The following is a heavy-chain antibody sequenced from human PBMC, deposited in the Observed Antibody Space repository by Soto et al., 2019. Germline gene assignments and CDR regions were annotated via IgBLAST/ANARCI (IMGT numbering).Heavy chain of an antibody. CDR3: ARGRSWYRDAFDI. D-gene: IGHD6-13*01. V-gene: IGHV4-59*01. Sequence: SETLSLTCTVSGGSISSYYWSWIRQPPGKGLEWIGYIYYSGSTNYNPSLKSRVTISVDTSKNQFSLKLSSVTAADTAVYYCARGRSWYRDAFDIWGQGTVVTVSS. CDR1: GGSISSYY. CDR2: IYYSGST. J-gene: IGHJ3*02.